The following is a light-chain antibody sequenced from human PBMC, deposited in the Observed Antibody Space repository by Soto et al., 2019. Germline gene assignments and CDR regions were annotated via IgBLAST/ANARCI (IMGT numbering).Light chain of an antibody. CDR1: QSFVGN. Sequence: EIVMTQSPATLSVSPGERATLSCRASQSFVGNLAWYHQKPGQAPRLLISGASTRATGIPAGFSGSGSGTEFTLTISRLEPEDFAVYSCHQYGSSPIPFGQGTRLEIK. J-gene: IGKJ5*01. V-gene: IGKV3-15*01. CDR3: HQYGSSPIP. CDR2: GAS.